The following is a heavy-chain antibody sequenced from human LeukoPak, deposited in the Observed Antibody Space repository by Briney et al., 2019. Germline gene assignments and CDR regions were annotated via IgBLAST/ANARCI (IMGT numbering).Heavy chain of an antibody. CDR1: GFTFSSYG. J-gene: IGHJ4*02. V-gene: IGHV3-33*01. D-gene: IGHD3-10*01. Sequence: GRSLRLSCAASGFTFSSYGMHWVRQAPGKGLEWVAVIWYDGSNKYYADSVKGRFTISRDNSKNTLYLQMNSLRAEDTAVYYCARDGLRITMVRGLSPIGYWGQGTLVTVSS. CDR2: IWYDGSNK. CDR3: ARDGLRITMVRGLSPIGY.